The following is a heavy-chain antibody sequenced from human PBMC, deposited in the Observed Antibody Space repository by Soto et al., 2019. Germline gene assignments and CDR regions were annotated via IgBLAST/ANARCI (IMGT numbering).Heavy chain of an antibody. CDR3: ARDGDSYYDYIWGSYPPGVRFDP. V-gene: IGHV1-18*01. CDR2: ISAYNGNT. Sequence: QVQLVQSGAEVKKPGASVKVSCKASGYTFTSYGISWVRQAPGQGHEWMGWISAYNGNTNYAQKLQGRVTMTTDTSTSTAYMELRSLRSDDTAVYYCARDGDSYYDYIWGSYPPGVRFDPWGQGTLVTVSS. CDR1: GYTFTSYG. J-gene: IGHJ5*02. D-gene: IGHD3-16*02.